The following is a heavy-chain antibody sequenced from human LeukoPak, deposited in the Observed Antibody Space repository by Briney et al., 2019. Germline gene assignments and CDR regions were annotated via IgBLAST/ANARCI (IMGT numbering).Heavy chain of an antibody. CDR2: ISSSGSTI. D-gene: IGHD4-17*01. CDR1: GFTFSSYE. J-gene: IGHJ3*02. CDR3: ARDSLYLYDYGDDGDAFDI. V-gene: IGHV3-48*03. Sequence: GGSLKLSCAASGFTFSSYEMNWVRQAPGKGLEWVSYISSSGSTIYYADSVKGRFTISRDNAKNSLYLQMNSLRAEDTAVYYCARDSLYLYDYGDDGDAFDIWGQGTMVTVSS.